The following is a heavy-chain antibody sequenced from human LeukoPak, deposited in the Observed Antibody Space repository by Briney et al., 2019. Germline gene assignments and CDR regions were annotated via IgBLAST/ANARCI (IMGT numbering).Heavy chain of an antibody. V-gene: IGHV3-21*01. CDR3: ARGDGSEGGFDY. CDR1: GFTFSSYS. Sequence: GSLRLSCAASGFTFSSYSMNWVRQAPGKGLEWVSSISSSSSYIYYADSVKGRFTISRDNAKNSLYLQMNSLRAEDTAVYYCARGDGSEGGFDYWGQGTLVTVSS. J-gene: IGHJ4*02. D-gene: IGHD5-24*01. CDR2: ISSSSSYI.